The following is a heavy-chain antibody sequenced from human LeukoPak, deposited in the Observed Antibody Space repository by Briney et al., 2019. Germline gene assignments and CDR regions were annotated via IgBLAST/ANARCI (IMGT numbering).Heavy chain of an antibody. Sequence: ASVKVSCKASGGTFSSYAISWVRQAPGQGLEWMGRIIPILGIANYAQKFQGRVTITADKSTSTAYMELSSLRSEDTAVYYCAREIDTAMVTYYYGMDVWGQRTTVTVSS. CDR2: IIPILGIA. D-gene: IGHD5-18*01. CDR1: GGTFSSYA. CDR3: AREIDTAMVTYYYGMDV. V-gene: IGHV1-69*04. J-gene: IGHJ6*02.